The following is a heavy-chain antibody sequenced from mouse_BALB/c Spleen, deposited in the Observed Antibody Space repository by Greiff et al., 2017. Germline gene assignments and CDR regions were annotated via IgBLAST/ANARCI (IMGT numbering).Heavy chain of an antibody. CDR1: GFTFSSYA. Sequence: EVKVEESGGGLVKPGGSLKLSCAASGFTFSSYAMSWVRQTPEKRLEWVASISSGGSTYYPDSVKGRFTISRDNARNILYLQMSSLRSEDTAMYYCARGGGNYPFYAMDYWGQGTSVTVSS. CDR3: ARGGGNYPFYAMDY. V-gene: IGHV5-6-5*01. CDR2: ISSGGST. J-gene: IGHJ4*01. D-gene: IGHD2-1*01.